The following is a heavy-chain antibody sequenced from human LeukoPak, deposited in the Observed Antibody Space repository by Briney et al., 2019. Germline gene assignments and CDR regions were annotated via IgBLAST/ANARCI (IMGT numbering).Heavy chain of an antibody. CDR2: SERQSDGATA. CDR1: GFNLIKFW. D-gene: IGHD3-10*01. Sequence: PGGSLRLSCVASGFNLIKFWVTWDRQAPGKGLECVARSERQSDGATADYGAAVKGRFTVSRDASENTVYLQMTSLKTEETAVYFCTSDQSIIWGVINDYWGQGALVAVSS. V-gene: IGHV3-15*04. CDR3: TSDQSIIWGVINDY. J-gene: IGHJ4*02.